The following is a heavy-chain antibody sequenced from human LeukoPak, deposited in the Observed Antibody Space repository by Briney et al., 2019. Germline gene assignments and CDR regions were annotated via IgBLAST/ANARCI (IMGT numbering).Heavy chain of an antibody. V-gene: IGHV1-8*01. D-gene: IGHD3-16*01. CDR3: ARDNDSRDPPHFDY. Sequence: ASVKVSCKASGYTFSTYDINWVRQATGQGLEWMGWMNPNSGNTDYAQKFQGRVTMTRNTSTSTAYMELSSLKSEDTAVYYCARDNDSRDPPHFDYWGQGTLVTVSS. J-gene: IGHJ4*02. CDR1: GYTFSTYD. CDR2: MNPNSGNT.